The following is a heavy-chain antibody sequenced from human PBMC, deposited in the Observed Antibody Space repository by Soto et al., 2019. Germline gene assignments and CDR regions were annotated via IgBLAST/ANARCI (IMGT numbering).Heavy chain of an antibody. CDR2: IYYSGST. CDR1: GSSISSSSYY. CDR3: ARRVVRGVIIVYYMDV. V-gene: IGHV4-39*01. Sequence: QLQLQESGPGLVKPSETLSLTCTVSGSSISSSSYYWGWIRQPPGKGLEWIGSIYYSGSTYYNPSLKSRVTISVDTSKNQFSLKLSSVTAADTAVYYCARRVVRGVIIVYYMDVWGKGTTVTVSS. J-gene: IGHJ6*03. D-gene: IGHD3-10*01.